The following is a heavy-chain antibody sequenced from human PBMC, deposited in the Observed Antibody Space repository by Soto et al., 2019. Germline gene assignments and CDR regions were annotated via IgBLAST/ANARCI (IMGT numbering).Heavy chain of an antibody. J-gene: IGHJ4*02. CDR2: INSDGSTT. CDR1: GFTFGSYW. V-gene: IGHV3-74*01. CDR3: ARAGWYRFDY. Sequence: EVQLVESGGDLVQPGGSLRLSCAASGFTFGSYWMHWVRQAPGKGLVWVSRINSDGSTTNYGDSVKGRFTISRDNAKRTLYLQMNSLRAEYTAVYYCARAGWYRFDYWGQGTLLTVSS. D-gene: IGHD2-15*01.